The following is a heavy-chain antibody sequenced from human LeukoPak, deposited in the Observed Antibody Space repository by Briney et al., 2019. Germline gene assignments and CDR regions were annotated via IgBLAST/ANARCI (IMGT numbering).Heavy chain of an antibody. D-gene: IGHD3-22*01. CDR3: AKDTDSSGYSYYFDC. V-gene: IGHV3-23*01. CDR1: GFTFNNYA. J-gene: IGHJ4*02. Sequence: PGGSLRLSCAASGFTFNNYAIDWVRQAPGKGLEWVSYISGSGGSTYYADSVKGRFSISRDNPKNTLYLQMNSLRAEDTAVYYCAKDTDSSGYSYYFDCWGQGTLVTVSS. CDR2: ISGSGGST.